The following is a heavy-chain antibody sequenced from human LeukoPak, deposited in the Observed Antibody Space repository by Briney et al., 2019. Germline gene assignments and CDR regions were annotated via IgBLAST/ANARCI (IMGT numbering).Heavy chain of an antibody. V-gene: IGHV4-61*08. Sequence: PSQTLSLTCAVSGGSISSGGYSWSWIRQPPGKGLEWIGYIYYSGSTNYNPSLKSRVSISVDTSKNQFSLKLSSVTAADTAVYYCARRTAMATYYFDYWGQGTLVTVSS. CDR2: IYYSGST. D-gene: IGHD5-18*01. CDR3: ARRTAMATYYFDY. CDR1: GGSISSGGYS. J-gene: IGHJ4*02.